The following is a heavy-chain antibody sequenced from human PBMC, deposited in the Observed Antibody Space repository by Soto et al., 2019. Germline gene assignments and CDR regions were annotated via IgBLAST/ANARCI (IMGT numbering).Heavy chain of an antibody. CDR1: GFTFSSYI. CDR3: ARDDEDGSYCDLGY. V-gene: IGHV3-30-3*01. Sequence: QVQLVESGGGVVQPGRSPRLSCAASGFTFSSYIMHWVRQAPGKGLEWVAMILHDGNNKYYADSVKGRFTISRDNSKNTLYLQMNSLTTEDTAIYYCARDDEDGSYCDLGYWGQGTLVTVSS. CDR2: ILHDGNNK. J-gene: IGHJ4*02. D-gene: IGHD3-10*01.